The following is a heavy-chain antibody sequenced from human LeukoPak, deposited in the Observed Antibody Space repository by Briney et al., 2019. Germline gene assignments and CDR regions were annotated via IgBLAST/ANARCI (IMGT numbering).Heavy chain of an antibody. Sequence: GGSLRLSCAASGFTFSSYAMHSVRQAPGKGLEWVAVISYNGSNKYYADSVKGRFTISRDDSKNTLYLQMNSLRAEDTAVYYCARDHAIVVVPAAPSGAFDIWGQGTMVTVSS. CDR3: ARDHAIVVVPAAPSGAFDI. CDR1: GFTFSSYA. D-gene: IGHD2-2*01. V-gene: IGHV3-30-3*01. J-gene: IGHJ3*02. CDR2: ISYNGSNK.